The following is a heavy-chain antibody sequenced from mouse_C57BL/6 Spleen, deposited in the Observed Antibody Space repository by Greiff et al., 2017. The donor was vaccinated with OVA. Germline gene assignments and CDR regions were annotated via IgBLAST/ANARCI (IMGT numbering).Heavy chain of an antibody. Sequence: QVQLQQPGAELVMPGASVKLSCKASGYTFTSYWMHWVKQRPGQGLEWIGEIDPSDSYTNYNQKFKGKSTLTVDKSSSTAYMQLSSLTSEDSAVYYCARSRKGHDYDVLPSYWYFEVWGTGTTVTVSS. V-gene: IGHV1-69*01. CDR3: ARSRKGHDYDVLPSYWYFEV. CDR1: GYTFTSYW. CDR2: IDPSDSYT. D-gene: IGHD2-4*01. J-gene: IGHJ1*03.